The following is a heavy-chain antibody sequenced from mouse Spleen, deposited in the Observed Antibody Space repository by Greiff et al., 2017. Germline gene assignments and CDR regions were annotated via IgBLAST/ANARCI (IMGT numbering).Heavy chain of an antibody. CDR1: GFTFSDYG. CDR2: ISSGSSTI. CDR3: ARRWEGYAMDY. J-gene: IGHJ4*01. Sequence: EVMLVESGGGLVKPGGSLKLSCAASGFTFSDYGMHWVRQAPEKGLEWVAYISSGSSTIYYADTVKGRFTISRDNAKNTLFLQMTSLRSEDTAMYYCARRWEGYAMDYWGQGTSVTVSS. V-gene: IGHV5-17*01. D-gene: IGHD4-1*01.